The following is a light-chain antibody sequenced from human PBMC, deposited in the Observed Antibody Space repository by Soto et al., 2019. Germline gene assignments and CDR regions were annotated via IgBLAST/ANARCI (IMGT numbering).Light chain of an antibody. V-gene: IGLV2-14*01. CDR1: SSDVGGYNY. CDR2: DVS. CDR3: RSYTGSTTYV. Sequence: QSVLTQPASVSGSPGQSITISCTGTSSDVGGYNYVSWYQQHPRKAPKLMIYDVSNRPSGVSNRFSGSKSGNTASLTISGLQAEDEADYYCRSYTGSTTYVFGIGTKVTVL. J-gene: IGLJ1*01.